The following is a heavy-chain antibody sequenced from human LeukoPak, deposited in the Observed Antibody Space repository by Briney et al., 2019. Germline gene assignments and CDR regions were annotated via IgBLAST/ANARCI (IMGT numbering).Heavy chain of an antibody. CDR1: GGSISSHY. CDR3: ARLYDSSGYTNWLDP. V-gene: IGHV4-59*11. J-gene: IGHJ5*02. D-gene: IGHD3-22*01. CDR2: IYYSGSS. Sequence: SETLSLTCTVSGGSISSHYWSRIRQPPGKGLEWIGYIYYSGSSKYNPSLKSRVTISVDTSKNQFSLKLSSVTAADTAVYYCARLYDSSGYTNWLDPWGQGTLVTVSS.